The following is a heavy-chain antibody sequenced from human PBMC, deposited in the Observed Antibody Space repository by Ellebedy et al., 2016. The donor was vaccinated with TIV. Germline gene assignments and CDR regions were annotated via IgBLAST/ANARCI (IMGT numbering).Heavy chain of an antibody. Sequence: PGGSLRLSCAASGFTFSSYWMSWVRQAPGKGLEWVANINQDGSGEYYVDSVKGRFTVSRDNAKNSLYLQMNSLSAEDTAVYYCARAGGIEVVDYWGQGTLVTVSS. D-gene: IGHD2-15*01. V-gene: IGHV3-7*01. J-gene: IGHJ4*02. CDR1: GFTFSSYW. CDR3: ARAGGIEVVDY. CDR2: INQDGSGE.